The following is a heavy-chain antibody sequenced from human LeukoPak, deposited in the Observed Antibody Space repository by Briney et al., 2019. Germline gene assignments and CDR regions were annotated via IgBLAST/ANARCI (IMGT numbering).Heavy chain of an antibody. Sequence: ASVKVSCKASGYTFTGYYMHWVRQAPGQGLEWMGWINPNSGGTNYAQKFQGRVTMTRDTSISTAYMELSRLRSDDTAVYYCATRTMVRGVIFDYWGQGTLVTVSS. CDR1: GYTFTGYY. CDR2: INPNSGGT. V-gene: IGHV1-2*02. D-gene: IGHD3-10*01. J-gene: IGHJ4*02. CDR3: ATRTMVRGVIFDY.